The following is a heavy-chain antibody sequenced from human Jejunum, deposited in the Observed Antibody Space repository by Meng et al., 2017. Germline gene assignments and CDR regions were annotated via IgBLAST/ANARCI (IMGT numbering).Heavy chain of an antibody. CDR1: GGSVSSGSYY. Sequence: QVPLQESGPGLVRPSETLSLTCPVSGGSVSSGSYYWSWIRQPPGKGLEWIGYIYYGGTTNYNPSLKSRVTISADTSKNQFSLKLSSVTAADTAVYYCARGSRGYSYGWGQGTLVTVSS. CDR3: ARGSRGYSYG. D-gene: IGHD5-18*01. J-gene: IGHJ4*02. V-gene: IGHV4-61*01. CDR2: IYYGGTT.